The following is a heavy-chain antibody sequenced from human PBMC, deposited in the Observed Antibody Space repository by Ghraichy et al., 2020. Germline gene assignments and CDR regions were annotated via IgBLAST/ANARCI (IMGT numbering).Heavy chain of an antibody. D-gene: IGHD4-17*01. Sequence: GGSLRLSCAASGFTFSSYSMNWVRQAPGKGPEWVSYISSSSSTIYYSDSVKGRFTISRDNAKNSLYLQMNSLRDEDTAVYYCAGVGYGVYDYWGQGTLVTVSS. V-gene: IGHV3-48*02. CDR3: AGVGYGVYDY. J-gene: IGHJ4*02. CDR1: GFTFSSYS. CDR2: ISSSSSTI.